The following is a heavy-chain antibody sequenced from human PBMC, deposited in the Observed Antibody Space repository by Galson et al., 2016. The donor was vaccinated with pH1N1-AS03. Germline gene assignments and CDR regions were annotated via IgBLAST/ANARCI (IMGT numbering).Heavy chain of an antibody. CDR2: IYWNSEK. V-gene: IGHV2-5*01. Sequence: PALVKPTQTLTLTCDFSGFSLNTNGVGVGWIRQPPGKPLEWLALIYWNSEKRYNPFLKGRLTITKDTSKNQVVLTMTNMAPGDTATYFCAPNPTGRMVVTIGVWYFDLWGRGTLVAVSS. CDR1: GFSLNTNGVG. J-gene: IGHJ2*01. D-gene: IGHD2-21*02. CDR3: APNPTGRMVVTIGVWYFDL.